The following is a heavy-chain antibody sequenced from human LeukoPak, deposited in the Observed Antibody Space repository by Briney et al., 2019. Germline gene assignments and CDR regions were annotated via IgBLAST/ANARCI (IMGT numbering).Heavy chain of an antibody. CDR2: ISAYNGNT. CDR1: GYTFTSYG. Sequence: ASVKVSCKASGYTFTSYGISWVRQAPGQGLEYMGWISAYNGNTNYAQKFQGRVTMTTDTSTNTAYMEVRSLRSDDTAVYYCARDSGSGSYYNADRIDYWGQGTLVTVSS. D-gene: IGHD3-10*01. V-gene: IGHV1-18*01. J-gene: IGHJ4*02. CDR3: ARDSGSGSYYNADRIDY.